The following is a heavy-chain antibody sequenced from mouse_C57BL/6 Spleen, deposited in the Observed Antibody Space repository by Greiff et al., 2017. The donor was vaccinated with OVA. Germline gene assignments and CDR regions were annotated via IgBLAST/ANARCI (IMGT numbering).Heavy chain of an antibody. CDR2: ISSGGDYI. D-gene: IGHD2-1*01. CDR3: TRGRGNYGAMDY. Sequence: EVKLVESGAGLVKPGGSLKLSCAASGFTFSSYAMSWVRQTPEKRLEWVAYISSGGDYIYYADTVKGRFTISRDNARNTLYLQMSSLKSEDTAMYYCTRGRGNYGAMDYWGQGTSVTVSS. V-gene: IGHV5-9-1*02. CDR1: GFTFSSYA. J-gene: IGHJ4*01.